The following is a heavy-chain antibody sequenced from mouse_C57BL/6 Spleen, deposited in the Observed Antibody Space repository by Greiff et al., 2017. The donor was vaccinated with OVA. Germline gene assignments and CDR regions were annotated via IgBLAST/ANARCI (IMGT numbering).Heavy chain of an antibody. CDR1: GFNIKNTY. V-gene: IGHV14-3*01. CDR2: IDPANGNT. D-gene: IGHD2-2*01. J-gene: IGHJ3*01. CDR3: ASLGLRREAWFAY. Sequence: EVQLQESVAELVRPGASVKLSCTASGFNIKNTYMHWVKQRPEQGLEWIGRIDPANGNTKYAQKFKGKATLTADKSSNTAYMQLSSLTSADTAIYYCASLGLRREAWFAYWGQGTLVTVSA.